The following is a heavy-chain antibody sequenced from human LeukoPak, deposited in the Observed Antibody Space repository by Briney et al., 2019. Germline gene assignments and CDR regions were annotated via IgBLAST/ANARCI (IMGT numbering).Heavy chain of an antibody. CDR1: GFTFSNYE. V-gene: IGHV3-48*03. J-gene: IGHJ4*02. Sequence: GGSLRLSCAGSGFTFSNYEMNWVRQAPGKGLEWVSFISNSGSVIFYADSVKGRFTISRDNAENSLYLQMSSLSAEDTAVYYCARFETVTPELDDYWGQGTLVTVSS. D-gene: IGHD4-17*01. CDR3: ARFETVTPELDDY. CDR2: ISNSGSVI.